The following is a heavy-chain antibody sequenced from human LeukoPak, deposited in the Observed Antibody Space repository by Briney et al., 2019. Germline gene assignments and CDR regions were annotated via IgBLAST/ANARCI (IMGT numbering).Heavy chain of an antibody. V-gene: IGHV4-4*07. CDR1: GGYISIYY. D-gene: IGHD6-19*01. CDR3: ARVFSVAGTFDY. CDR2: IYTSGNT. J-gene: IGHJ4*02. Sequence: PSETLSLTCSVSGGYISIYYWSWMRQPAGKGLEWIGRIYTSGNTYYNPSLKSRVTMSVDTSKNQFSLNLSSVTAADTAVYYCARVFSVAGTFDYWGQGTLVTVSS.